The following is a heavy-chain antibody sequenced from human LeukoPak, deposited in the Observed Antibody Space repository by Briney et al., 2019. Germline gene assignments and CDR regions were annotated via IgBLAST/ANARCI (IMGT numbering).Heavy chain of an antibody. Sequence: GGSLRLSCAASGFTVSSNYMYWVRQAAGRGLEWVSALGTNGDAYYLGSVRGRFTISRENVKNSLYLQMNSLGVEDTAVYYCAREWRGIASHYHGMDVWGQGTTVTVSS. J-gene: IGHJ6*02. CDR1: GFTVSSNY. D-gene: IGHD6-6*01. CDR2: LGTNGDA. CDR3: AREWRGIASHYHGMDV. V-gene: IGHV3-13*01.